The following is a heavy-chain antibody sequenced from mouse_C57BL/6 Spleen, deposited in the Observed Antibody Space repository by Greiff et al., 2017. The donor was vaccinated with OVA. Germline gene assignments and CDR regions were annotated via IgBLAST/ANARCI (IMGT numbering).Heavy chain of an antibody. J-gene: IGHJ4*01. CDR2: INYDGSST. CDR1: GFTFSDYY. CDR3: ARDHDGGAMDY. Sequence: EVQRVESEGGLVQPGSSMKLSCTASGFTFSDYYMAWVRQVPEKGLEWVANINYDGSSTYYLDSLKSRFIISRDNAKNILYLQMSSLKSEDTATYYCARDHDGGAMDYWGQGTSVTVSS. V-gene: IGHV5-16*01. D-gene: IGHD2-12*01.